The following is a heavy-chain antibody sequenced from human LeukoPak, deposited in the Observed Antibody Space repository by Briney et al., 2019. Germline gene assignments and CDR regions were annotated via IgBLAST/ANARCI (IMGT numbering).Heavy chain of an antibody. D-gene: IGHD6-13*01. Sequence: TSETLSLTCTVSGGSISSGSYYWGWIRQPPGKGLEWIGSIYYSGSTNYNPSLKSRVTISVDTSKNQFSLKLSSVTAADTAVYYCARVTPIRQQLARRRNRYFDLWGRGTLVTVSS. J-gene: IGHJ2*01. CDR3: ARVTPIRQQLARRRNRYFDL. CDR1: GGSISSGSYY. V-gene: IGHV4-39*07. CDR2: IYYSGST.